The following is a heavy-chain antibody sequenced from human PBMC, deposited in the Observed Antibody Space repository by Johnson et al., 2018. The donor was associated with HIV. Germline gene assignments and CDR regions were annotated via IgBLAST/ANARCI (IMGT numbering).Heavy chain of an antibody. J-gene: IGHJ3*02. V-gene: IGHV3-33*03. CDR3: AKVGIVGATTGAFDI. CDR2: IRYDGSNK. Sequence: QMQLVESGGGVVQPGGSLRLSCAASGFTFSNYGMHWVRQAPGKGLEWVAVIRYDGSNKYYADSVKGRFTISRDNAKNSLYLQMNSLRAEDTAVYYCAKVGIVGATTGAFDIWGQGTMVTVSS. CDR1: GFTFSNYG. D-gene: IGHD1-26*01.